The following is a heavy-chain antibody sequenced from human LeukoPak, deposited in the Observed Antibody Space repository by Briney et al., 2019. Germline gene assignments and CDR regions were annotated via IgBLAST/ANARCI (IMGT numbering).Heavy chain of an antibody. CDR2: IYYSGST. J-gene: IGHJ2*01. CDR3: ARDPPKSGLDWYFDL. D-gene: IGHD1-26*01. CDR1: GGSISSYY. V-gene: IGHV4-59*01. Sequence: SETLSLTCTVSGGSISSYYWSWIRQPPGKGLEWIGYIYYSGSTNYNPSLKSRVTISVDTSKNQFSLKLSSVTAADTAVYYCARDPPKSGLDWYFDLWGRGTLVTVSS.